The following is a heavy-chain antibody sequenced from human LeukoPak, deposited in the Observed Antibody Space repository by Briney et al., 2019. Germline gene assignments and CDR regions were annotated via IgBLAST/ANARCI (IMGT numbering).Heavy chain of an antibody. Sequence: GESLKISCKGSGYSFTSYWISWVRQMPGKGLEWMGRINPSDSYTNYSPSFQGHVTISADKSISTAYLQWSSLKASDTAMYHCGRDLVVTVDWGQGTLVTVSS. CDR2: INPSDSYT. D-gene: IGHD2-21*02. J-gene: IGHJ4*02. CDR3: GRDLVVTVD. V-gene: IGHV5-10-1*01. CDR1: GYSFTSYW.